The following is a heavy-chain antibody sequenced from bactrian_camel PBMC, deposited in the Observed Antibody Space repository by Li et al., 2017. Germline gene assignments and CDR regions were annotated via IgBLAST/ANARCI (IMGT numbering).Heavy chain of an antibody. V-gene: IGHV3S10*01. CDR3: VIDPGGSWLPPRCFGY. CDR2: LDADGST. Sequence: VQLVESGGGSVQAGGSLRLSCTTSGYPDCSYFMSWYRQAPGKERALVSRLDADGSTTYADSVKGRFAISRDVAKKTVDLQMNRLKAEDTALYYCVIDPGGSWLPPRCFGYWGQGTQVTVS. D-gene: IGHD6*01. J-gene: IGHJ6*01. CDR1: GYPDCSYF.